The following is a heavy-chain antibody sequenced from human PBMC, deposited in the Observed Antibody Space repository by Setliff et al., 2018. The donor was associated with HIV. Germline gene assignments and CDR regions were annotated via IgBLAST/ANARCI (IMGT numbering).Heavy chain of an antibody. V-gene: IGHV4-39*01. D-gene: IGHD6-19*01. CDR3: ARRGRIAVAGGFDY. J-gene: IGHJ4*02. CDR2: IYYSGST. Sequence: SETLSLTCTVSGGSISSSSYYWGWIRQPPGKGLEWVGSIYYSGSTYYNPSLKSRVTISVDTSKNQFSLRLSSVTAADTAVYYCARRGRIAVAGGFDYWGQGTLVTVSS. CDR1: GGSISSSSYY.